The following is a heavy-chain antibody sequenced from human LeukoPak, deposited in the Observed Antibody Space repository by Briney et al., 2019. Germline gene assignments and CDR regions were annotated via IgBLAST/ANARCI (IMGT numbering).Heavy chain of an antibody. CDR3: ARGQQYCSSTSCYTLRGLDP. Sequence: AASVKVSCKASGYTFTSYDINWVRQATGQGLEWMGWMNPNSGNTGYAQKFQGRVTMTRNTSISTAYMELSSLRSEDTAVYYCARGQQYCSSTSCYTLRGLDPWGQGTLVTVSS. V-gene: IGHV1-8*01. J-gene: IGHJ5*02. CDR1: GYTFTSYD. CDR2: MNPNSGNT. D-gene: IGHD2-2*02.